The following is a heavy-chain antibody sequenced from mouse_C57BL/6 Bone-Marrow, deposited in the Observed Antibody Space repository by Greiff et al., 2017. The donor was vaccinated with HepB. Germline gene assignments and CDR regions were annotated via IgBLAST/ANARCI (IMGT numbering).Heavy chain of an antibody. J-gene: IGHJ3*01. Sequence: QVQLKESGPGLVKPSQSLFLTCSITGFPITSGYYWIWIRQSPGKPLEWMGYITHSGETFYNPSLQSPISITRETSKNQFFLQLNSVTTEDTAMYYCAGDPTGNRLFAYWGQGTLVTVSA. CDR1: GFPITSGYY. CDR3: AGDPTGNRLFAY. CDR2: ITHSGET. V-gene: IGHV12-3*01. D-gene: IGHD4-1*02.